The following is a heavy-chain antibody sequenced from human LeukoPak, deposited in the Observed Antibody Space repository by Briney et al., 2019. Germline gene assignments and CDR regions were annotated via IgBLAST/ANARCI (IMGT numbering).Heavy chain of an antibody. CDR2: IIPIFGTA. V-gene: IGHV1-69*13. CDR1: GGTFSSYA. CDR3: AGADSTAGYPYDP. D-gene: IGHD3-22*01. J-gene: IGHJ5*02. Sequence: SVKVSCKASGGTFSSYAISWVRQAPGQGLEWMGGIIPIFGTANYAQKFQGRVTITADESTSTAYMELSSLRSEDTAVYYCAGADSTAGYPYDPWGQGTLVTVSS.